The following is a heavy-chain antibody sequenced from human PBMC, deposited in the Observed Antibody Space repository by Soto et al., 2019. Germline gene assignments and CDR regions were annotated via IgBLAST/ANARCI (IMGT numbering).Heavy chain of an antibody. CDR1: GGSFSGYY. CDR3: ASFRVGAAAGSNYYYYGMDV. V-gene: IGHV4-34*01. Sequence: SETLSLTCAVYGGSFSGYYWSWIRQPPGEGLEWIGEINHSGSTNYNPSLKSRVTISVDTSKNQFSLKLSSVTAADTAVYYCASFRVGAAAGSNYYYYGMDVWGQGTTVTVS. CDR2: INHSGST. D-gene: IGHD6-13*01. J-gene: IGHJ6*02.